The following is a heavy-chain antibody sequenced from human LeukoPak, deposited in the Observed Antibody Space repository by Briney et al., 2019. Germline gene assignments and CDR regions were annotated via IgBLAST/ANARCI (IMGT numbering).Heavy chain of an antibody. CDR2: ISSGSSIM. D-gene: IGHD2-21*01. CDR3: ARDRLGRGVNDY. CDR1: GFTFSTYS. J-gene: IGHJ4*02. Sequence: GGSLRLSCAASGFTFSTYSMNWVRQAPGQGLEWVSYISSGSSIMYYADSVKGRFTISRDNAKNSLYLQMNSLRAEDTAVYYCARDRLGRGVNDYWGQGTLVTVSS. V-gene: IGHV3-48*01.